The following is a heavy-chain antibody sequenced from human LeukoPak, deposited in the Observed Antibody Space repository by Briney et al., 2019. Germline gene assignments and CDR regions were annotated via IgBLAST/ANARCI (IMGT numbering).Heavy chain of an antibody. CDR2: IYPGDSDT. Sequence: GESPKISCKGSGYSFTSYWIGWVRQMPGKGLEWMGIIYPGDSDTRYSPSFQGQVTISADKSISTAYLQWSSLKASDTAMYYCARRSGYDILTGCHDAFDYWGQGTLVTVSS. CDR3: ARRSGYDILTGCHDAFDY. J-gene: IGHJ4*02. V-gene: IGHV5-51*01. CDR1: GYSFTSYW. D-gene: IGHD3-9*01.